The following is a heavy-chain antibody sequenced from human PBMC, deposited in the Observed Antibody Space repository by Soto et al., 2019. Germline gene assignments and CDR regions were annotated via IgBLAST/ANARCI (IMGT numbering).Heavy chain of an antibody. Sequence: QVQLMQSGAEVTKPGASVTLSCKTSGYAFMSYGLSWVRLAPGQGLEWMGATVAGDGNRIYAQKFMDRVNMKMDSSTNAGSMELRRLRSEDSALYFCTRVEGYGSGSRHVDTWGQGTVVTVS. J-gene: IGHJ5*02. CDR1: GYAFMSYG. D-gene: IGHD3-10*01. V-gene: IGHV1-18*01. CDR2: TVAGDGNR. CDR3: TRVEGYGSGSRHVDT.